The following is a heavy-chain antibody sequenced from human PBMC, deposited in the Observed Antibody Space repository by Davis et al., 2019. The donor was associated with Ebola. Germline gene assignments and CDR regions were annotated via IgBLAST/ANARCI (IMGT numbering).Heavy chain of an antibody. V-gene: IGHV3-23*01. CDR3: AKGGLAVAIFWDYFDY. D-gene: IGHD6-19*01. CDR1: GFTFSSYA. CDR2: ISGSGGST. J-gene: IGHJ4*02. Sequence: PGGSLRLSCAASGFTFSSYAMSWVRQAPGKGLEWVSAISGSGGSTYYADSVKGRFTISRDNSKNTLYLQMNSLRAEDTAVYYCAKGGLAVAIFWDYFDYWGQGTLVTVSS.